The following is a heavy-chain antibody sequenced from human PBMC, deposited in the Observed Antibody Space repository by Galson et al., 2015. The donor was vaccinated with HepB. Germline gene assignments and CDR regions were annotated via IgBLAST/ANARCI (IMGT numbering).Heavy chain of an antibody. CDR3: ARDDGRYSGSYTPDY. J-gene: IGHJ4*02. Sequence: SLRLSCAASGFAFNSYAMHWARQAPGKGLEWVAVVWYDGSNQYYADSVRGRFTISRDNSKNTLYLQMNSLRAEDTAVYYCARDDGRYSGSYTPDYWGQGTLVTVSS. D-gene: IGHD1-26*01. V-gene: IGHV3-33*01. CDR1: GFAFNSYA. CDR2: VWYDGSNQ.